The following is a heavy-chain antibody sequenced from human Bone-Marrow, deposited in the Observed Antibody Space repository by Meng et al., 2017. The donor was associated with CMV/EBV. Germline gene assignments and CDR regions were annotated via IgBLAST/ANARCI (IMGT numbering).Heavy chain of an antibody. J-gene: IGHJ4*02. Sequence: GESLKISCAASGFTFSSYAMHWVRQAPGKGLEWVAVISYDGSNKYYADSVKGRFTISRDNSKNTLYLQRNSLRAEDTAVYYCARDHWTGSQQLVGLFDYWGQGTLVTVSS. D-gene: IGHD6-6*01. V-gene: IGHV3-30*04. CDR2: ISYDGSNK. CDR3: ARDHWTGSQQLVGLFDY. CDR1: GFTFSSYA.